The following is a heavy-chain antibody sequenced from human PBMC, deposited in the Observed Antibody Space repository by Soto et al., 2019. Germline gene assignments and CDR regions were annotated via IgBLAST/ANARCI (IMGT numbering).Heavy chain of an antibody. CDR1: GGSFSGYY. Sequence: QVQLQQWGAGLLKPSETLSLTCAVYGGSFSGYYWSWIRQPPGKGQEWIGEINHSGITTYEPSLKGRVTISVDTTKNEFSRKLTSVTAADTAVYYCARAAPRCCRGGICYSGSDYWGQGTLVNVSS. D-gene: IGHD2-15*01. CDR2: INHSGIT. CDR3: ARAAPRCCRGGICYSGSDY. J-gene: IGHJ4*02. V-gene: IGHV4-34*01.